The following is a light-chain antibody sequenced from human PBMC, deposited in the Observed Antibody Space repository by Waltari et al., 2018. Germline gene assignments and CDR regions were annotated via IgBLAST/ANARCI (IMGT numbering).Light chain of an antibody. J-gene: IGKJ4*01. CDR3: QQGYSYPLT. CDR2: RAS. V-gene: IGKV1-9*01. CDR1: QGIGTT. Sequence: DIQMTQSPSFLSASVGDKVTITCQASQGIGTTLNWYQQKPGKAPKLLMYRASTLQSGFPSRFSGSGSGTDFALTISSLQPEDFATYYCQQGYSYPLTFGKGTKVEIK.